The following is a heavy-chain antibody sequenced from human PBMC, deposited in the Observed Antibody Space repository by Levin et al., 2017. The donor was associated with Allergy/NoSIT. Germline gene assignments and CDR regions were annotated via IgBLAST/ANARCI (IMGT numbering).Heavy chain of an antibody. D-gene: IGHD6-19*01. CDR3: ARDRGDSSGYDS. Sequence: PSETLSLTCTVSGGSVNSAGYYWSWIRQPPGKGLEWIGYMYYSGGTNYNPSLKSRVSISVDSSKNQFSLKLRFVTAADTAVYYCARDRGDSSGYDSWGQGTLVTVSS. V-gene: IGHV4-61*08. CDR2: MYYSGGT. CDR1: GGSVNSAGYY. J-gene: IGHJ5*01.